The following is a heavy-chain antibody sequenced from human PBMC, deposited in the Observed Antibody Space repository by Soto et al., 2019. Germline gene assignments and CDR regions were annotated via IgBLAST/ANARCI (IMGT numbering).Heavy chain of an antibody. Sequence: QVQLLQSGAEVKKPGSSVKVSCKASGGTLSSYAISWVRQAPGQGLEWMGGIIPIFGTANYAQKFQGRVTITADESTSTAYMELSSLRAEDTAVYYCAGHIVADGPDDYWGQGTLVTVSS. CDR3: AGHIVADGPDDY. J-gene: IGHJ4*02. V-gene: IGHV1-69*01. CDR2: IIPIFGTA. CDR1: GGTLSSYA. D-gene: IGHD5-12*01.